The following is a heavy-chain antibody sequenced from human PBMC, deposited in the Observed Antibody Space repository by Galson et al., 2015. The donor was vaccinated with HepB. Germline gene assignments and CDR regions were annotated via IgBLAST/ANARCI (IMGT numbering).Heavy chain of an antibody. J-gene: IGHJ5*02. D-gene: IGHD3-9*01. CDR2: INPNGGGT. Sequence: SVKVSCKASGYTFIDYYIHWVRQAPGQGLEWMGRINPNGGGTSYAERFQGRVTMTRDTSISTAYMELSRLRSDDTAVYYCARGGQLRYFDSSPNRWGQGTLVTVSS. V-gene: IGHV1-2*06. CDR1: GYTFIDYY. CDR3: ARGGQLRYFDSSPNR.